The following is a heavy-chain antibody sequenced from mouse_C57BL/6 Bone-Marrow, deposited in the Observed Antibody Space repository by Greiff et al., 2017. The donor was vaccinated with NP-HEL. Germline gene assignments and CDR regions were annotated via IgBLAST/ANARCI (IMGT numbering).Heavy chain of an antibody. CDR3: ATWGNYGYDY. J-gene: IGHJ2*01. D-gene: IGHD2-1*01. Sequence: QVQLQQPGAELVKPGASVKLSCKASGYTFTSYWMQWVKQRPGQGLEWIGEIDPSDSYTNYNQKFKGKATLTVDTSSSTAYMQLSSLTSEDSAVYYCATWGNYGYDYWGQGTTLTVSS. CDR2: IDPSDSYT. CDR1: GYTFTSYW. V-gene: IGHV1-50*01.